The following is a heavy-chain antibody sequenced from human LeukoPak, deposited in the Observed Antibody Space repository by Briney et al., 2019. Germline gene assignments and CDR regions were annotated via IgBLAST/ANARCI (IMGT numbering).Heavy chain of an antibody. Sequence: PSETLSLTCAVYGGSFSGYYWSWIRQPPGKGLEWIGEINHSGSTNYNPSLKSRVTISVDTSKNQFSLKLSSVTAADTAVYYCARGGLAAFDIWGQGTMVTVSS. J-gene: IGHJ3*02. CDR3: ARGGLAAFDI. V-gene: IGHV4-34*01. CDR1: GGSFSGYY. CDR2: INHSGST.